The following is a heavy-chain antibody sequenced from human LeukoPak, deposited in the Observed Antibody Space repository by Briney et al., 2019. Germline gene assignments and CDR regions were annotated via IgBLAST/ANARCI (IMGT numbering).Heavy chain of an antibody. Sequence: SETLSLTCAVYGGSFSGYYWSWIRQPPGKGLEWIGEINHSGSTNYNPSLKSRVTISEDTSKNQFSLKLSSVTAADTAVYYCARDLEGPYYYGSGTTGYWGQGTLVTVSS. V-gene: IGHV4-34*01. CDR2: INHSGST. D-gene: IGHD3-10*01. CDR1: GGSFSGYY. J-gene: IGHJ4*02. CDR3: ARDLEGPYYYGSGTTGY.